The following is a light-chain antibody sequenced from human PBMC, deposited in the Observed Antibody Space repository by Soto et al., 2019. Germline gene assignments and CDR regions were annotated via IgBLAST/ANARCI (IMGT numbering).Light chain of an antibody. Sequence: DIQLTQSPSSLSSSVGDIVTITCRASQSISSWLAWYQQKPGKAPNLLIYDASSLQSGVPSRFSGSGSGTDFTLTISSLQHEDFATYYCQQSYYNPTSGQGTKVDIK. V-gene: IGKV1-39*01. CDR1: QSISSW. CDR3: QQSYYNPT. J-gene: IGKJ1*01. CDR2: DAS.